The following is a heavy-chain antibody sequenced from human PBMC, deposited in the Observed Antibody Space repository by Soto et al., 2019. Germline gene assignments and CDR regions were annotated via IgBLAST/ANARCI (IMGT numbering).Heavy chain of an antibody. Sequence: EVQLLESGGGLVQPGGSLRLSCAASGFTFSSYAMSWVRQAPGKGLEWVSTISGSADSTYYADSVKGRFTISRDNSKNTLYLQMNSLRAEDTAVYYCARAYEGDYFDYWGQGTLVTVSS. V-gene: IGHV3-23*01. CDR1: GFTFSSYA. CDR3: ARAYEGDYFDY. CDR2: ISGSADST. J-gene: IGHJ4*02. D-gene: IGHD3-16*01.